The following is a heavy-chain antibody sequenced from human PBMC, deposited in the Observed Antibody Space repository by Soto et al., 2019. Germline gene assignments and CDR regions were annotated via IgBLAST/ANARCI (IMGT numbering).Heavy chain of an antibody. CDR1: GGSISSGGYY. V-gene: IGHV4-31*11. CDR3: ARAEGGPEWLFIDYYGMDV. Sequence: SETLSLTCAVSGGSISSGGYYWSWIRQHPGKGLEWIGYIYYSGSTYYNPSLKSRVTISVDTSKNQFSLKLSSVTAADTAVYYCARAEGGPEWLFIDYYGMDVWGQGTTVTVSS. D-gene: IGHD3-3*01. J-gene: IGHJ6*02. CDR2: IYYSGST.